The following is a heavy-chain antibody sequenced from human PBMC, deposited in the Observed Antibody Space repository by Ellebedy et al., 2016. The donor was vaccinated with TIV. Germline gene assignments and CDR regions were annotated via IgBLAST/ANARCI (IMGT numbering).Heavy chain of an antibody. CDR1: GASISSSAFC. CDR2: ICYSDYT. Sequence: MPSETLSLTCTVSGASISSSAFCWSWIRQPPGQGLEWIASICYSDYTFYNPSLNSRVTISVDTSKNQFSLKLSSVTAADTAVYYCARENEYYYDSSGYFQSNWFDPWGQGTLVTVSS. J-gene: IGHJ5*02. D-gene: IGHD3-22*01. V-gene: IGHV4-30-4*01. CDR3: ARENEYYYDSSGYFQSNWFDP.